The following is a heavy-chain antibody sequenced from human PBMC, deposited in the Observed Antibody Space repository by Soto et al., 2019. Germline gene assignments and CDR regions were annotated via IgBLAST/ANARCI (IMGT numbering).Heavy chain of an antibody. CDR1: VYSFAGCW. Sequence: GESLKISCKGSVYSFAGCWIAWVRQMPGKGLELMGIIYPSDSDTRYRPSFQGQVTISADKSISSAYLQWSSLRASDTAMYYCARGGVSTRTFDYWGQGTPVTVSS. CDR2: IYPSDSDT. D-gene: IGHD3-3*01. V-gene: IGHV5-51*01. CDR3: ARGGVSTRTFDY. J-gene: IGHJ4*02.